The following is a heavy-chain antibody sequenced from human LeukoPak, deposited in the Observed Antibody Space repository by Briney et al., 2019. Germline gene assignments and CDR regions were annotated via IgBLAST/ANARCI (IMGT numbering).Heavy chain of an antibody. CDR2: IYYSGST. D-gene: IGHD4-17*01. CDR1: GGSISSGGYY. V-gene: IGHV4-31*03. J-gene: IGHJ2*01. CDR3: AGQTTVTTTRYFDL. Sequence: PSETLSLTCTVSGGSISSGGYYWSWIRQHPGKGLEWIGYIYYSGSTYYNPSLKSRVTISVDTSKNQFSLKLSSVTAADTAVYYCAGQTTVTTTRYFDLWGRGTLVTVSS.